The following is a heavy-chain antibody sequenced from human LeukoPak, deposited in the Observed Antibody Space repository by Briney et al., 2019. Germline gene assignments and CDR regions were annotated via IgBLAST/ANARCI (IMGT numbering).Heavy chain of an antibody. CDR1: GFTFSSYA. CDR2: ISYDGSNK. D-gene: IGHD6-13*01. Sequence: GGSLRLSCAASGFTFSSYAMHWVRQAPGKGPEWGSVISYDGSNKYYADSVKGRFTISRDNSKNTLYLQMNSLRAEDTAVYYCARDPYSSSRLDYWGQGTLVTVSS. J-gene: IGHJ4*02. CDR3: ARDPYSSSRLDY. V-gene: IGHV3-30*04.